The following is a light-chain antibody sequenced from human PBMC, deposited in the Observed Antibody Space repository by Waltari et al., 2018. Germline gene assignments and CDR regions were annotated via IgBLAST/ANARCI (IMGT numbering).Light chain of an antibody. J-gene: IGLJ3*02. CDR1: SSDIGGYNY. CDR3: NSHSSSDTPSV. Sequence: QSALTQPASVSGSPGQSITISCTGTSSDIGGYNYVSWYQQYPGEAPKVVLYDVNSRPSGVSNRFSGSKAGNTASLTISGLQAEDEADYYCNSHSSSDTPSVFGGGTKLTVL. V-gene: IGLV2-14*01. CDR2: DVN.